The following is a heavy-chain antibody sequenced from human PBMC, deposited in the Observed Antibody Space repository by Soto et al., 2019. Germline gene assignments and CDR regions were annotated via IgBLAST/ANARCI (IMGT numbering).Heavy chain of an antibody. Sequence: KTSETLSLTCAVHGGSFSGYFWSWIRQPPGKGLEWIGEINHSGSTNYNPSLRSRVTISVDTSKNQFSLKLSSVTAADTAVYYCARARVGRTDRPPHHRMYYYGMDVWGQGATVTVSS. D-gene: IGHD2-15*01. CDR3: ARARVGRTDRPPHHRMYYYGMDV. CDR2: INHSGST. J-gene: IGHJ6*02. CDR1: GGSFSGYF. V-gene: IGHV4-34*01.